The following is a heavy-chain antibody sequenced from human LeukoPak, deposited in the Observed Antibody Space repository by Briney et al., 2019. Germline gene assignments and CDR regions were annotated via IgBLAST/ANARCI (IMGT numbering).Heavy chain of an antibody. CDR3: ARDQQQLVLRLYYFDY. J-gene: IGHJ4*02. CDR1: EFTFSSYW. D-gene: IGHD6-13*01. Sequence: PGGSLRLSCAASEFTFSSYWMHWVRQAPGKGLVWVSRINTDGTNTRHADSVKGRFTVSRDNAKNTLYLQMNSLRGEDTAVYYCARDQQQLVLRLYYFDYWGQGTLVTVSS. CDR2: INTDGTNT. V-gene: IGHV3-74*01.